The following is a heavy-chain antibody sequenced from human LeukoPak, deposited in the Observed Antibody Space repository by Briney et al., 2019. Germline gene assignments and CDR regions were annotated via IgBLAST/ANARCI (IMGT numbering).Heavy chain of an antibody. D-gene: IGHD3-16*01. CDR1: ALSFSSFA. J-gene: IGHJ4*02. CDR2: IRGNVET. CDR3: AKASWVSSTDAVR. Sequence: GGSLRLSCAASALSFSSFAMSWVRQGPARGLEWVSSIRGNVETFYADSVKGRFTLSSDSSRNTVYFQLNNLRVEDTAIYYCAKASWVSSTDAVRWGQGTLVTVSS. V-gene: IGHV3-23*01.